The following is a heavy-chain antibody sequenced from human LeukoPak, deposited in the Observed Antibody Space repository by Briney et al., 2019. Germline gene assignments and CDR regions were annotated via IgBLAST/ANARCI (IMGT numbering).Heavy chain of an antibody. J-gene: IGHJ4*02. Sequence: PGRSLRLSCAASGFTFSNYAMAWVRQAPGKGLEWVSAISGNGGRTYSADSVRGRFTISRDNSKNTVYLQMDNLRAEDSAMYYCAKAHSISWPYAFDSWGQGTLVTVSS. V-gene: IGHV3-23*01. CDR1: GFTFSNYA. D-gene: IGHD6-13*01. CDR3: AKAHSISWPYAFDS. CDR2: ISGNGGRT.